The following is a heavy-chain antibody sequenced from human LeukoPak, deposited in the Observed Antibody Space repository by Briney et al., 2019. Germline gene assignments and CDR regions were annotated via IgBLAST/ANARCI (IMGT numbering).Heavy chain of an antibody. CDR1: GGSISNYF. Sequence: SETLSLTCTVSGGSISNYFWSWIRQPAGKGLEWIGRIFTTGSTDYNPSLKSRVTMSVDTPKNQFSLKLTSVTAADTAVYYCARESRDYDGSGFYHDYWGQGTLVTVSS. J-gene: IGHJ4*02. CDR3: ARESRDYDGSGFYHDY. V-gene: IGHV4-4*07. D-gene: IGHD3-22*01. CDR2: IFTTGST.